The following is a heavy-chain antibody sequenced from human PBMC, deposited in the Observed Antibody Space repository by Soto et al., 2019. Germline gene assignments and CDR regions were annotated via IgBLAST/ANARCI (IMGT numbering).Heavy chain of an antibody. V-gene: IGHV1-18*01. Sequence: QVQLVQSGAEVKKPGASMKVSCKASGYTFTSYGISWVRQAPGQGLEWMGWISAYNGNTNYAQKLQGRVTMTTDTSTSTAYMELRSLGSDDTAVYYCARDGVPYCSGGSCRPFFDYWGQGTLVTVSS. CDR2: ISAYNGNT. CDR3: ARDGVPYCSGGSCRPFFDY. J-gene: IGHJ4*02. CDR1: GYTFTSYG. D-gene: IGHD2-15*01.